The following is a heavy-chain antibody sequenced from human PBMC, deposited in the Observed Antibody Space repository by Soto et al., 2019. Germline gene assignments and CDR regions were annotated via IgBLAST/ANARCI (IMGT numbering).Heavy chain of an antibody. J-gene: IGHJ6*02. Sequence: GESLKIAGNGSEYSFSSHWIAWVRQMPGKGLEWMGTIYPGDSDTRYSPSFEGRVSMSADESISTAYLQWGSLQASDTAMYYCARGPAASLFYYYGMDVWGQGTTVTVSS. CDR3: ARGPAASLFYYYGMDV. CDR1: EYSFSSHW. D-gene: IGHD2-2*01. CDR2: IYPGDSDT. V-gene: IGHV5-51*01.